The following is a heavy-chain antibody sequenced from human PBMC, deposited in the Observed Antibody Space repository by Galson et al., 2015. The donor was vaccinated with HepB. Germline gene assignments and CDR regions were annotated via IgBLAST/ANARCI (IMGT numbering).Heavy chain of an antibody. V-gene: IGHV3-30*04. D-gene: IGHD2-21*02. CDR2: ISYDGSNK. CDR3: ARAVHCGGDCKDGWFDP. CDR1: GFTFSSYA. Sequence: SLRLSCAASGFTFSSYAMHWVRQAPGKGLEWVAVISYDGSNKYYADSVKGRFTISRDNSKNTLYLQMNSLRAEDTAVYYCARAVHCGGDCKDGWFDPWGQGTLVTVSS. J-gene: IGHJ5*02.